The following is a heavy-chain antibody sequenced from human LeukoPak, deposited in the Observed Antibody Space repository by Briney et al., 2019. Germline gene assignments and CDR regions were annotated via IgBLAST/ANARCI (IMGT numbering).Heavy chain of an antibody. D-gene: IGHD2-15*01. CDR1: GGSISSNNW. CDR2: IYHSGST. V-gene: IGHV4-4*02. CDR3: ASSYCSGGSCYLTYYYYGMDV. Sequence: PSGTLSLTCAVSGGSISSNNWWSWVRQPPGKGLEWIGEIYHSGSTNYNPFLKSRVTISVDKSKNQFSLKLSSVTAADTAVYYCASSYCSGGSCYLTYYYYGMDVWGQGTTVTVSS. J-gene: IGHJ6*02.